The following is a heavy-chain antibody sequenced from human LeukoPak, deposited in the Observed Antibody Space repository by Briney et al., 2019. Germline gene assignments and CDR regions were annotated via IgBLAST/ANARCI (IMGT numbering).Heavy chain of an antibody. V-gene: IGHV4-34*01. D-gene: IGHD3-22*01. CDR3: ARDLAVLGYFHFDY. Sequence: SETLSLTCAVYGGSFSGYYWSWIRQPPGKGLEWIGEINHSGSTNYNPSLKSRVTISVDTSKNQFSLKLSSVTAADTAVYYCARDLAVLGYFHFDYWGQGTLVTVSS. J-gene: IGHJ4*02. CDR2: INHSGST. CDR1: GGSFSGYY.